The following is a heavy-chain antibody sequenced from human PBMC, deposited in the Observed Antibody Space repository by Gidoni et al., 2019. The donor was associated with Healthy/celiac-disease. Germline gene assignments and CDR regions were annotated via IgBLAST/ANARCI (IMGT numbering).Heavy chain of an antibody. Sequence: EVQLVESGGGLVKPGGSLRLSCAASGFTFSHAWMSWVRPAPGKGLEWVGRIKSKTDGGTTDYAAPVKGRFTISRDDSKNTLYLQMNSLKTEDTAVYYCTTDRYSGSYYVAFDYWGQGTLVTVSS. CDR1: GFTFSHAW. J-gene: IGHJ4*02. D-gene: IGHD1-26*01. CDR3: TTDRYSGSYYVAFDY. CDR2: IKSKTDGGTT. V-gene: IGHV3-15*01.